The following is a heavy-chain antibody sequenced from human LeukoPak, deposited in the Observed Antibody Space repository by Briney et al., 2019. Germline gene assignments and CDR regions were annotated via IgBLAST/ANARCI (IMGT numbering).Heavy chain of an antibody. Sequence: GGSLRLSCAASGFTFSSYSMNWVRQAPGKGLEWDSSISSSSYIYYADSVKGRFTISRDNAKNSLYLQMNSLRAEDTAVYYCARDFDYSGSYSYWGQGTLVTVSS. V-gene: IGHV3-21*01. CDR3: ARDFDYSGSYSY. D-gene: IGHD1-26*01. CDR1: GFTFSSYS. CDR2: ISSSSYI. J-gene: IGHJ4*02.